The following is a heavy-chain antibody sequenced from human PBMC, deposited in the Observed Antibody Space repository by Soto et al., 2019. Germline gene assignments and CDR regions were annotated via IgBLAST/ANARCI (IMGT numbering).Heavy chain of an antibody. CDR1: GGSFSGYY. D-gene: IGHD5-18*01. J-gene: IGHJ6*02. CDR3: ARTISGYSYGPYYYGMDV. V-gene: IGHV4-34*01. CDR2: INHSGST. Sequence: SETLSLTCAVYGGSFSGYYWSWIRQPPGKGLEWIGEINHSGSTDYNPSLKSRVTISVDTSKNQFSLKLSSVTAADKAVYYCARTISGYSYGPYYYGMDVWGQGTTVTVSS.